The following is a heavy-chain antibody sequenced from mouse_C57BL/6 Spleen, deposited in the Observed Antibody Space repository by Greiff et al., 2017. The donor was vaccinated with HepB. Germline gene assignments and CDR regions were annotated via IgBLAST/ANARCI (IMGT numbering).Heavy chain of an antibody. CDR3: ARTYYYGSSYRAMDY. CDR2: ISSGSSTI. Sequence: DVKLVESGGGLVKPGGSLKLSCAASGFTFSDYGMHWVRQAPEKGLEWVAYISSGSSTIYYADTVKGRFTISRDNAKNTVFLQMTSLRSEDTAMYYCARTYYYGSSYRAMDYWGQGTSVTVSS. V-gene: IGHV5-17*01. D-gene: IGHD1-1*01. CDR1: GFTFSDYG. J-gene: IGHJ4*01.